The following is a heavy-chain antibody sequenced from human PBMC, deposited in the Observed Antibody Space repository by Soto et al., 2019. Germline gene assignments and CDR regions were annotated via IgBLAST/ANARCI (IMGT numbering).Heavy chain of an antibody. CDR3: AREIGSSWGMDWFDP. V-gene: IGHV3-11*05. CDR1: GFTFSDYY. CDR2: ISSSSSYT. J-gene: IGHJ5*02. Sequence: QVQLVESGGGLVKPGGSLRLSCAASGFTFSDYYMSWIRQAPGKGLEWVSYISSSSSYTNYADSVKGRFTISRDNAKNSLYLQMNSLRAEDTAVYYCAREIGSSWGMDWFDPWGQGTLVTVSS. D-gene: IGHD6-13*01.